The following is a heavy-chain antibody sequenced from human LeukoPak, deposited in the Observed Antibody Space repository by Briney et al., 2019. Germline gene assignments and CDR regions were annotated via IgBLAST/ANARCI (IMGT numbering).Heavy chain of an antibody. D-gene: IGHD3-22*01. CDR2: IKSDGSIT. CDR1: GFTFSSYW. Sequence: PGGSLRLSCAASGFTFSSYWMHWVRQVPGKGLVWVSRIKSDGSITSYADFVKGRFSISRDNAKNSLYLRMNSLRAEDTAVYYCARVPYYYDSSGVDYWGQGTLVTVSS. V-gene: IGHV3-74*01. J-gene: IGHJ4*02. CDR3: ARVPYYYDSSGVDY.